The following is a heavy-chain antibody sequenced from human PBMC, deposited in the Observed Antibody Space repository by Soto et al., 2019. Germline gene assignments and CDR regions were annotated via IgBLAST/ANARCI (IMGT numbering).Heavy chain of an antibody. V-gene: IGHV3-30-3*01. CDR2: ISYDGSNK. J-gene: IGHJ4*02. Sequence: QVQLVESGGGVVQPGRSLRLSCAASGFNFSSYAMHWVRQAPGKGLEWVAVISYDGSNKYFADSVKGRFTISRDNSKNTMYLQMNSLRAEDTAVYYCARDIAAAGNLDYWGQGTLVTVSS. CDR3: ARDIAAAGNLDY. D-gene: IGHD6-13*01. CDR1: GFNFSSYA.